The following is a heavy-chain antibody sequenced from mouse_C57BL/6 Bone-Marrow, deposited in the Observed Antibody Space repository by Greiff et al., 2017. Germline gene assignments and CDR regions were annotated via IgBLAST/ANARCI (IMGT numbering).Heavy chain of an antibody. CDR1: GYTFTDYE. D-gene: IGHD2-5*01. CDR2: IDPETGGT. V-gene: IGHV1-15*01. Sequence: QVQLQQSGAELVRPGASVTLSCKASGYTFTDYEMHWVKQTPVHGLEWIGAIDPETGGTAYNQKFKGKAILTADKSSSTAYMELRSLTSEDSAVYYCTRGGDSNYGDYWGQGTTLTVSS. J-gene: IGHJ2*01. CDR3: TRGGDSNYGDY.